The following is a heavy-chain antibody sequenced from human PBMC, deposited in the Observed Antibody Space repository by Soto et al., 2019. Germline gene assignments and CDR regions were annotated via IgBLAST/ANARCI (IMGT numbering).Heavy chain of an antibody. CDR1: GFTFDDYA. CDR2: ISWNSGNI. D-gene: IGHD3-16*01. CDR3: AKGHTTSVFSYFDL. J-gene: IGHJ2*01. Sequence: DVQLVESGGGLVQPGRSLRLSCAASGFTFDDYAMNWVRQAPGKGLEWVSSISWNSGNIVYADSVKGRFTISRDNAKNSLYLQMSSLRAEDTAFYHFAKGHTTSVFSYFDLWGRGVLVTVSS. V-gene: IGHV3-9*01.